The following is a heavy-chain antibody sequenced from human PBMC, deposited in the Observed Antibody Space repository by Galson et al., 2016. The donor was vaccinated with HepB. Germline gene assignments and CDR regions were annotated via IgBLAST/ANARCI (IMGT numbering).Heavy chain of an antibody. CDR2: TNNANGNT. V-gene: IGHV1-3*04. J-gene: IGHJ5*02. D-gene: IGHD6-19*01. Sequence: SVKVSCKASGYTFTSYAIHWVRQAPGQRLEWMGWTNNANGNTEYSQSFQGRVTFTRDTSASTAYMELSSLRSDDTAVYYCAREGSGSVAGPRWFDPWGQGTLVTVSS. CDR1: GYTFTSYA. CDR3: AREGSGSVAGPRWFDP.